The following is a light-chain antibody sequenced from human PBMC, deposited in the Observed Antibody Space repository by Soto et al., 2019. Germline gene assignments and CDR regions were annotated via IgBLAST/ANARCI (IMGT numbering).Light chain of an antibody. V-gene: IGKV3-20*01. CDR2: GAS. Sequence: EIVLTQSPGTLSLSPGERATLSCRASQSVSSSYLAWYQQKPGQAPRVLIYGASSRATGIPDRFSGSGSGTDFTLTISRLEPEDFAVYFCQQYGNSPPNTFGQGTKVVIK. CDR3: QQYGNSPPNT. CDR1: QSVSSSY. J-gene: IGKJ2*01.